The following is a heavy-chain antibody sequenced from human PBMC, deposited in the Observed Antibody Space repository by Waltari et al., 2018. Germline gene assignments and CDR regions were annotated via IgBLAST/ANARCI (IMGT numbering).Heavy chain of an antibody. V-gene: IGHV4-34*01. J-gene: IGHJ5*02. Sequence: QVQLQQWGAGLLKPSETLSLTCAVYGGSFSGYYWSWIRQPPGKGLEWIGEINHSGSTNYNPSLKSRVTRSVDTSKNQFSLKLSSVTAADTAVYYCARGSSGGSWRKFTVIDPWGQGTLVTVSS. CDR3: ARGSSGGSWRKFTVIDP. CDR2: INHSGST. CDR1: GGSFSGYY. D-gene: IGHD2-15*01.